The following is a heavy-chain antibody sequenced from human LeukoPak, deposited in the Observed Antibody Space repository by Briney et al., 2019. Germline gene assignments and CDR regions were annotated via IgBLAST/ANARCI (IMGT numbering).Heavy chain of an antibody. J-gene: IGHJ6*02. V-gene: IGHV3-74*01. CDR2: INNGGSST. CDR1: GFTFSSSW. CDR3: ARDKNYNMDV. Sequence: GGSLRLSCAASGFTFSSSWMPWVRQAPGKGLVWVSHINNGGSSTNYADSVKGRFTISRDNAKNTLYLQMNSLRDEDTGVYYCARDKNYNMDVWGQGTTVTVSS.